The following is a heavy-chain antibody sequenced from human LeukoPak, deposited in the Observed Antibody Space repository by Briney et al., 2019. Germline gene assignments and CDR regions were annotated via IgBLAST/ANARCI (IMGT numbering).Heavy chain of an antibody. CDR2: ISWNSGSI. J-gene: IGHJ4*02. D-gene: IGHD3-10*01. CDR1: GFTFSTFA. V-gene: IGHV3-9*01. CDR3: AKDHGSGSYHDYFDY. Sequence: GGSLRLSCAASGFTFSTFAMIWVRQPPGKGLEWVSGISWNSGSIGYADSVKGRFTISRDNAKNSLYLQMNSLRAEDTALYYCAKDHGSGSYHDYFDYWGQGTLVTVSS.